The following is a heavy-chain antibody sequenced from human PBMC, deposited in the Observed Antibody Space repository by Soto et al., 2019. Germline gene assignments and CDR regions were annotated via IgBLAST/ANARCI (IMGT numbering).Heavy chain of an antibody. J-gene: IGHJ4*02. CDR1: VGTFSSYT. CDR2: IIPILGIA. Sequence: QVQLVQSGAEVKKPGSSVKVSCKASVGTFSSYTISWVRQAPGQGLEWMGRIIPILGIANYAQKFQGRVPITADKSTSTAYMELSSLRSEDTAVYYCAREEYYYGSGAFFDYWGKGTLVTVSS. D-gene: IGHD3-10*01. V-gene: IGHV1-69*08. CDR3: AREEYYYGSGAFFDY.